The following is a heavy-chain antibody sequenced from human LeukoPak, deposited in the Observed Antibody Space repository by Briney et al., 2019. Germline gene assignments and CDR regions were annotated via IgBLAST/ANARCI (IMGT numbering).Heavy chain of an antibody. D-gene: IGHD6-6*01. J-gene: IGHJ4*02. V-gene: IGHV3-9*01. CDR2: ISWNSGSI. CDR1: GFTFDDYA. CDR3: AKGDSSSRDFDY. Sequence: QPGRSLRLSCAAPGFTFDDYAMHWVRHAPGKGLEWVSGISWNSGSIGYADSVKGRFTISRDNAKNSLYLQMNSLRAEDTALYYCAKGDSSSRDFDYWGQGTLVTVSS.